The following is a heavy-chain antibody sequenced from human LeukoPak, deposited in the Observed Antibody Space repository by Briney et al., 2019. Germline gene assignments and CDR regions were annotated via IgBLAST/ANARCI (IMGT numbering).Heavy chain of an antibody. CDR2: FDPEDGET. D-gene: IGHD2-2*01. Sequence: GASVKVSCKVSGYTLTELSMHWVRQAPGKGLEWMGGFDPEDGETIYAQKFQGRVTMTEDTSTDTAYMELSSLRSEDTAVYYCAREGYCSSTSCPDYYYYYGMDVWGQGTTVTVSS. CDR3: AREGYCSSTSCPDYYYYYGMDV. J-gene: IGHJ6*02. CDR1: GYTLTELS. V-gene: IGHV1-24*01.